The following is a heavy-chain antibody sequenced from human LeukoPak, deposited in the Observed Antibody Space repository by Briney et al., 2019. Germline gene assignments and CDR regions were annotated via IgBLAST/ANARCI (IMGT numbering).Heavy chain of an antibody. Sequence: SETLSLTCTVSGDSIGSYYWSWIRQPAGKGLQWIGRIYTSGSTMYNPSLKSQVTMSVDTSKNQFSLKLRSVTAADTAVYYCARGWSYADYWGQGTLVTVSS. CDR3: ARGWSYADY. J-gene: IGHJ4*02. D-gene: IGHD3-16*01. CDR1: GDSIGSYY. CDR2: IYTSGST. V-gene: IGHV4-4*07.